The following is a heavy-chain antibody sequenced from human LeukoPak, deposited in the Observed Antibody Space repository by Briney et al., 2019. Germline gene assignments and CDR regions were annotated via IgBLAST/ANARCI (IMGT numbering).Heavy chain of an antibody. CDR3: ARDLSRFLEWLSGWFDP. CDR2: IIPIFGTA. Sequence: SVKASCKASGGTFSSYAISWVRQAPGQGLEWMGRIIPIFGTANYAQKFQGRVTMTRDTSTSTVYMELSSLRSEDTAVYYCARDLSRFLEWLSGWFDPWGQGTLVTVSS. CDR1: GGTFSSYA. V-gene: IGHV1-69*05. D-gene: IGHD3-3*01. J-gene: IGHJ5*02.